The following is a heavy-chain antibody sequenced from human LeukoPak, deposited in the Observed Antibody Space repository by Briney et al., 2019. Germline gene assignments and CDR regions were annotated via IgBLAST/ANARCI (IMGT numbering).Heavy chain of an antibody. CDR1: GGSISSYY. J-gene: IGHJ4*02. V-gene: IGHV4-59*01. CDR3: AAYDSSGYY. CDR2: TYYSGST. Sequence: SETLSLTCTVSGGSISSYYWSWIRQPPGKGLEWIGYTYYSGSTNYNPSLKSRVTISVDTSKNQFSLKLSSVTAADTAVYYCAAYDSSGYYWGQGTLVTVSS. D-gene: IGHD3-22*01.